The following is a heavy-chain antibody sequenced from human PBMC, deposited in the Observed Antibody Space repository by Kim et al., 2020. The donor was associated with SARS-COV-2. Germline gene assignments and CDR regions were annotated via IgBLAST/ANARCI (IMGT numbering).Heavy chain of an antibody. V-gene: IGHV4-4*07. D-gene: IGHD6-19*01. CDR3: ARDRRYSSGGYEEDPFDL. J-gene: IGHJ3*01. CDR1: FTSISAYY. Sequence: SETLSLTCTVSFTSISAYYWSWIRQPAGKGLEWIGRINTSGTTNYNPSLRGRLTMSVDTSKNQFSLKLRSVTAADTAVYYCARDRRYSSGGYEEDPFDL. CDR2: INTSGTT.